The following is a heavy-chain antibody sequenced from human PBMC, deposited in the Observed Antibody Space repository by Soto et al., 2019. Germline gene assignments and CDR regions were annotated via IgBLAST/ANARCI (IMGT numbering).Heavy chain of an antibody. CDR2: LNIAGTI. J-gene: IGHJ2*01. D-gene: IGHD6-13*01. CDR1: GASISSFY. V-gene: IGHV4-59*10. Sequence: SETLSLTCAVSGASISSFYWNWVRQPAGKGPEWVGRLNIAGTINYNPSLKSRITMSMDTSKNQISLHLRSVTAADTAIYYCARNRGEYTSSWFWYFSHWGHGTLVTVSS. CDR3: ARNRGEYTSSWFWYFSH.